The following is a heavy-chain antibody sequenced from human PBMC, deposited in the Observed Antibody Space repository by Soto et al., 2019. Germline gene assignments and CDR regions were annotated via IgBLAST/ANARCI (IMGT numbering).Heavy chain of an antibody. CDR1: GFIFDDHA. V-gene: IGHV3-9*01. D-gene: IGHD4-4*01. J-gene: IGHJ4*02. CDR3: ARDDGVEMSTVTEYYFAY. Sequence: PGGSLRLSCTASGFIFDDHAMHWVRLAPGKGLEWVSCISWNSASIGYADSVKGRFTISRDNARRSLYLEMNSLRPEDTAFYYCARDDGVEMSTVTEYYFAYWGQGT. CDR2: ISWNSASI.